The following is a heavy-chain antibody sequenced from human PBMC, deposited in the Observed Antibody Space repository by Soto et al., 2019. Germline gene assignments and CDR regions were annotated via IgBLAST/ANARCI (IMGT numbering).Heavy chain of an antibody. CDR1: GGSISSSSYY. V-gene: IGHV4-39*01. CDR2: IYYSGST. J-gene: IGHJ6*02. Sequence: SETLSLTCTVCGGSISSSSYYWGWIRQPPGKGLEWIGSIYYSGSTYYNPSLKSRVTISVDTSKNQFSLKLSSVTAADTAVYYCARHEWTYYDILTGSYGMDVWGQGTTVTVSS. CDR3: ARHEWTYYDILTGSYGMDV. D-gene: IGHD3-9*01.